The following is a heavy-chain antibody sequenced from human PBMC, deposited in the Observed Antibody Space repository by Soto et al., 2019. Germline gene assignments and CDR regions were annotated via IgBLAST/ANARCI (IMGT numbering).Heavy chain of an antibody. CDR3: AREDTAAGDAFDI. Sequence: QVQLQESGPGLVKPSETLSLTCTVSGGSISSYYWSWIRQPPGKGLEWIGYIYYSGSTNYNPSLKSRVTISVDTSTHQFSLKLSSVTAADTAMYYCAREDTAAGDAFDIWGQGTMVTVSS. J-gene: IGHJ3*02. D-gene: IGHD5-18*01. V-gene: IGHV4-59*01. CDR2: IYYSGST. CDR1: GGSISSYY.